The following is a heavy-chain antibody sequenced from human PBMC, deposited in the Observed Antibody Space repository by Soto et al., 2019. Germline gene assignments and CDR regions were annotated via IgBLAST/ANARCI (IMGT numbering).Heavy chain of an antibody. Sequence: QITLKESGPTLVKPTQTLTLTCTFSGFLLSTSGVGVGWIRQPPGKALEWLALIYWDDDKRYSPSLKSRLTIXXDXSXIQGVLTMTYMDPVDTATYDCAHGGWYWYGDDYFQHWGQGTLVTVSS. CDR3: AHGGWYWYGDDYFQH. CDR1: GFLLSTSGVG. D-gene: IGHD6-19*01. V-gene: IGHV2-5*02. CDR2: IYWDDDK. J-gene: IGHJ1*01.